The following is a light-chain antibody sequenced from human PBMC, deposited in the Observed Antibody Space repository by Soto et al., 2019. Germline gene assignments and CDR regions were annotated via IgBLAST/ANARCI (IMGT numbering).Light chain of an antibody. CDR1: QSVSSSY. CDR2: GAS. CDR3: QQYGSSPPLT. V-gene: IGKV3-20*01. J-gene: IGKJ4*01. Sequence: EIVLTQSPGTLSLSPGERATLSCRASQSVSSSYLAWYQQKPGQAPRLLIYGASSRATGIPDRFSGSGSGTDFPLTISRLAPDDFAVYYCQQYGSSPPLTFGGGTTVEIK.